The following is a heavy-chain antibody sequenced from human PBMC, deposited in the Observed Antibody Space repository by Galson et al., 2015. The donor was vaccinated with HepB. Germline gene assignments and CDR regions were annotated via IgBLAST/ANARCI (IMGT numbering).Heavy chain of an antibody. V-gene: IGHV3-73*01. CDR3: TRQSAGDYGDYSYYYYGMDV. Sequence: SLRLSCAASGFTFSSSAMHWVRQASGKGLEWVGRIRSKANSYATAYAASVKGRFTISRDDSKNTAYLQMNSLKTEDTAVYYCTRQSAGDYGDYSYYYYGMDVWGQGTTVTVSS. D-gene: IGHD4-17*01. CDR1: GFTFSSSA. CDR2: IRSKANSYAT. J-gene: IGHJ6*02.